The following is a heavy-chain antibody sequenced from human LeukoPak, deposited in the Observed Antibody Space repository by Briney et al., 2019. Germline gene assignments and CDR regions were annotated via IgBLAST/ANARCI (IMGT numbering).Heavy chain of an antibody. CDR2: IYYSGTT. J-gene: IGHJ5*02. V-gene: IGHV4-39*07. D-gene: IGHD6-19*01. CDR1: GDSISTTSYF. Sequence: KPSETLSLTCTVSGDSISTTSYFWAWIRQPPGEGLEWFGSIYYSGTTYFNSSLKSRVTISVERSKNHFSLKLSSLTVADTARYYCARVYSSTHNWFDTWGQGIQVTVSS. CDR3: ARVYSSTHNWFDT.